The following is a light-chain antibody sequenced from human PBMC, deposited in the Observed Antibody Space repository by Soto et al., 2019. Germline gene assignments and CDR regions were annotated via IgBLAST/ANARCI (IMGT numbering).Light chain of an antibody. CDR3: QQDGSSPQMT. J-gene: IGKJ1*01. V-gene: IGKV3-20*01. Sequence: EIVLTQSPATLSLSPGERATLSCRASQSVSSYLAWYQQKPGQAPRLLIYAASSRATGIPDRFSGSGSGTDFTLTISRLEPEDFAVYYCQQDGSSPQMTFGQGTKVDI. CDR1: QSVSSY. CDR2: AAS.